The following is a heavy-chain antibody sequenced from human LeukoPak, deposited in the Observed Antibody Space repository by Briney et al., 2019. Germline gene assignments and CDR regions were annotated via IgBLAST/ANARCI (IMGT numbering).Heavy chain of an antibody. V-gene: IGHV3-30*02. CDR3: AKPMTTVTTGSSSFDI. CDR1: GFTFSSYG. CDR2: IRYDGNNE. J-gene: IGHJ3*02. D-gene: IGHD4-17*01. Sequence: GGSLRLSCAASGFTFSSYGMHWVRQAPGKGLEWLAFIRYDGNNEYYADSVKGRLTISRDNSKNTLYLQINSPRPEDTAVYYCAKPMTTVTTGSSSFDIWGRGTMVSVSS.